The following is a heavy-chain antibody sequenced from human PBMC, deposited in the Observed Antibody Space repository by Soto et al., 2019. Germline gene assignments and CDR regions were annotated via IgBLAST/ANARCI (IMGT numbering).Heavy chain of an antibody. CDR2: IYPGDSDT. J-gene: IGHJ3*02. CDR1: GYRFTNYW. V-gene: IGHV5-51*01. Sequence: PGESLKISCKGSGYRFTNYWIGWVRQMPGKGLEWMGIIYPGDSDTRYSPSFQGQVTISADKSITTSSLQWSSLRDEDTAVYYCARDDPRDGNSDAFDIWGQGTMVTVS. D-gene: IGHD4-17*01. CDR3: ARDDPRDGNSDAFDI.